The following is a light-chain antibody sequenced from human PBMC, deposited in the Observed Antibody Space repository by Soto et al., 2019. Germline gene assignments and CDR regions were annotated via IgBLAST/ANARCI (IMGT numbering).Light chain of an antibody. CDR3: QQYGSSPPLT. J-gene: IGKJ4*01. V-gene: IGKV3-20*01. CDR2: SAS. Sequence: EIVLTQSPGTLSLSPGERATLSCRASQSVSRSLAWYQHKPGQAPRLLIYSASSRATGIPDRFSGSGSGTDLTLTISRLEPEYFAVYYCQQYGSSPPLTFGGGTKVDIK. CDR1: QSVSRS.